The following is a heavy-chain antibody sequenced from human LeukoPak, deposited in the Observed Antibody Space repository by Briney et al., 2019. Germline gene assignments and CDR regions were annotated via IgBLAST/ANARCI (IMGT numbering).Heavy chain of an antibody. V-gene: IGHV3-21*01. D-gene: IGHD4-17*01. CDR3: ASSDDYGDA. Sequence: PGGSLRLSCAASGFTFSNYGINWVRQAPGKGLEWVSFIGTTSRYIYYADSVKGRFTISRDNAKNSLYLQMNSLRAEDTAVYYCASSDDYGDAWGQGTLVTVSS. CDR1: GFTFSNYG. J-gene: IGHJ4*02. CDR2: IGTTSRYI.